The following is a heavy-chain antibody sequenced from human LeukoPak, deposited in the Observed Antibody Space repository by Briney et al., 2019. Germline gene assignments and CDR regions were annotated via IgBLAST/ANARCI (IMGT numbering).Heavy chain of an antibody. CDR1: GYTFTGYY. D-gene: IGHD3-16*01. CDR3: AADLKYDYVWGTQDY. Sequence: ASVKVSCKASGYTFTGYYMHWVRQAPGQGLEWMGWINPNSGGTNYAQKFQGRVTMTRDTSISTAYMELSRLRSDDTAVYYCAADLKYDYVWGTQDYWGQGTLVTVSS. J-gene: IGHJ4*02. CDR2: INPNSGGT. V-gene: IGHV1-2*02.